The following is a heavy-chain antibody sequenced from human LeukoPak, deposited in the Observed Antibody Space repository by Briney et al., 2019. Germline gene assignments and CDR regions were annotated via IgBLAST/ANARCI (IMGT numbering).Heavy chain of an antibody. CDR2: IYPGDSAT. CDR3: AKQFNRAGAGTAAY. J-gene: IGHJ4*02. V-gene: IGHV5-51*01. D-gene: IGHD6-19*01. CDR1: GYSFASCW. Sequence: GESLKISCKGSGYSFASCWIGWVRQMPGKGLEWMGIIYPGDSATRYSPSFQGQVSISADKSISTAYLQWSSLKASDTAMYYCAKQFNRAGAGTAAYWGQGTLVPVPP.